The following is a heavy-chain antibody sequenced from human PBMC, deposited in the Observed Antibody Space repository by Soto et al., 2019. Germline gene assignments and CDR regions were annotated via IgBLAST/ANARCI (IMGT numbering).Heavy chain of an antibody. CDR3: ASAVTTKPYYYYGMDV. V-gene: IGHV1-8*01. D-gene: IGHD4-17*01. Sequence: GASVKVSCKASGYTFISYDINWVRQATGQGLEWMGWMNPNSGNTGYAQKFQGRVTVTRNTSISTAYMELSSLRSEDTAVYYCASAVTTKPYYYYGMDVWGQGTTVTVSS. J-gene: IGHJ6*02. CDR1: GYTFISYD. CDR2: MNPNSGNT.